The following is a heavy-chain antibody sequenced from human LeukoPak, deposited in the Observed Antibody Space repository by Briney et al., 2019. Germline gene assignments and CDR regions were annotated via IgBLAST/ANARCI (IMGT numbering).Heavy chain of an antibody. CDR2: IYYSGST. CDR3: ARHIGYYDSSGPPQFYYYGMDV. D-gene: IGHD3-22*01. Sequence: SETLSLTCTVSGGSISSYYWSWIRQPPGKGLEWIGYIYYSGSTNYNPSLKSRVTISVDTSKNQFSLKLSSVTAADTAVYYCARHIGYYDSSGPPQFYYYGMDVWGQGTTVTVSS. CDR1: GGSISSYY. J-gene: IGHJ6*02. V-gene: IGHV4-59*08.